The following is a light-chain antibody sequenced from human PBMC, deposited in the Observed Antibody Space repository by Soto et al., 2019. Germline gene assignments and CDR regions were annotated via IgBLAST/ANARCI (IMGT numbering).Light chain of an antibody. CDR1: QSVNRGY. CDR2: GVS. CDR3: QQYSSSFT. Sequence: EIVLTQSPGTLSLSPGERATLSCRASQSVNRGYLAWYQQRPGQGPRLLIYGVSARASGIPDGFSGSGSGTDFPLTISRLEPEDFAVYYCQQYSSSFTFGPGTKVDLK. J-gene: IGKJ3*01. V-gene: IGKV3-20*01.